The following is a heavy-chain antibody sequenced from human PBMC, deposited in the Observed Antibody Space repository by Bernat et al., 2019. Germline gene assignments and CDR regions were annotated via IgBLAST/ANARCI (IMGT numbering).Heavy chain of an antibody. CDR2: IYWDDDK. V-gene: IGHV2-5*02. CDR3: AYAPWGASSSRYYFDY. CDR1: GFSLTTSRVG. Sequence: QITLKESGPTLVKPTQTLTLTCTFSGFSLTTSRVGVGWIRQPPGKALEWLTLIYWDDDKRYSPSLKSRLTITKDTAKNQVVLTLTNMDPVDTATYYCAYAPWGASSSRYYFDYWGQGTLVTVSP. J-gene: IGHJ4*02. D-gene: IGHD6-6*01.